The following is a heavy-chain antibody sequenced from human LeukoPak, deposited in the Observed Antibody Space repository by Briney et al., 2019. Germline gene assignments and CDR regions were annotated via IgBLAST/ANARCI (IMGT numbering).Heavy chain of an antibody. CDR2: INHSGST. V-gene: IGHV4-34*01. CDR3: ARGTWGYCSSTSCRNWFDP. D-gene: IGHD2-2*01. Sequence: SETLSLTCAVYGGSFSGYYWSWIRQPPGKGLEWIGEINHSGSTNYNPSLKSRVTISADTSKNQFSLKLSSVTAADTAVYYCARGTWGYCSSTSCRNWFDPWGQGTLVTVSS. J-gene: IGHJ5*02. CDR1: GGSFSGYY.